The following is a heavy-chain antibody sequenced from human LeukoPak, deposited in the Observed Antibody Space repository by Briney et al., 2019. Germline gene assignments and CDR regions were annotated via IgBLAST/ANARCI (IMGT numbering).Heavy chain of an antibody. Sequence: GGSLRLSCAASGFTFSSYWMSWVRQAPGKGLEWVSVISSSGGDTHYADSVKGRFTISRDNSKNTLYLQMNSLRAEDTAVYDCAKDHVRSAPWGQGPLVPVSS. CDR3: AKDHVRSAP. CDR2: ISSSGGDT. CDR1: GFTFSSYW. J-gene: IGHJ5*02. V-gene: IGHV3-23*01.